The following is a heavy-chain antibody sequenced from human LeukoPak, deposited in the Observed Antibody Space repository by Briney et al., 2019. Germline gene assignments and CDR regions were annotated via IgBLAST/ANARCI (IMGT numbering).Heavy chain of an antibody. CDR3: ARDKQLDWAHYHYCYMDV. CDR1: GYTFSDYY. D-gene: IGHD1-1*01. CDR2: INPNSGGT. Sequence: ASVKVSCKTSGYTFSDYYIHWIRQAPGQGLEWVGWINPNSGGTKYAQKFQGRVTMTRDTSISTVYMELSRLRSDDTAVYYCARDKQLDWAHYHYCYMDVWGKGTTVTVSS. J-gene: IGHJ6*03. V-gene: IGHV1-2*02.